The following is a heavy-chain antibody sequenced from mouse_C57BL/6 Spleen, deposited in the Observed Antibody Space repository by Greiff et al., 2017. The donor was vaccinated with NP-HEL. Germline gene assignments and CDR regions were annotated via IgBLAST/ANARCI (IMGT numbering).Heavy chain of an antibody. Sequence: EVKVEESGGGLVKPGGSLKLSCAASGFTFSSYAMSWVRQTPEKRLEWVATISDGGSYTYYPDNVKGRFTISRDNAKNNLYLQMSHLKSEDTAMYYCARDRGGLDSSGSFFAYWGQGTLVAVSA. V-gene: IGHV5-4*01. J-gene: IGHJ3*01. CDR2: ISDGGSYT. CDR1: GFTFSSYA. CDR3: ARDRGGLDSSGSFFAY. D-gene: IGHD3-2*02.